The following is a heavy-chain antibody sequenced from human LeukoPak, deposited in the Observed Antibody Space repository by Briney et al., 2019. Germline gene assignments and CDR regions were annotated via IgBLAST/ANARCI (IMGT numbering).Heavy chain of an antibody. V-gene: IGHV3-23*01. J-gene: IGHJ5*02. CDR1: GFTFSSYA. CDR2: ISGSGGST. Sequence: PGGSLRLSCAASGFTFSSYAMSWVRQAPGEGREWVSAISGSGGSTYYADSVKGRFTISRDSSKNMLYLQMNSLRVEDTAVYYCAKDLKGFDPWGQGTLVTVSS. D-gene: IGHD3-9*01. CDR3: AKDLKGFDP.